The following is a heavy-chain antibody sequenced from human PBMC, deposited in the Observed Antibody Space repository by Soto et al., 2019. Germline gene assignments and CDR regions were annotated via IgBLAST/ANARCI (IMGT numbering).Heavy chain of an antibody. Sequence: SETLSLTCTVSAGSSSSYYWSWIRQPPGKGLEWIGYIYYSGSTNYNPSLKSRVTISVDTSKNQFSLKLSSVTAADTAVYYCARGGRVDYDILTGYYRYPRPFDYWGQGTLVTVSS. CDR2: IYYSGST. CDR1: AGSSSSYY. J-gene: IGHJ4*02. V-gene: IGHV4-59*01. CDR3: ARGGRVDYDILTGYYRYPRPFDY. D-gene: IGHD3-9*01.